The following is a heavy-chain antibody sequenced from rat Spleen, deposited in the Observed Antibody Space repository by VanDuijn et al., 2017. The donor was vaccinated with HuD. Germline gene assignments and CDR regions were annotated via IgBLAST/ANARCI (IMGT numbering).Heavy chain of an antibody. CDR3: ARPGITSYVMHA. CDR1: GFSFSDHY. V-gene: IGHV5-22*01. J-gene: IGHJ4*01. Sequence: EVQLVESGGGFVQPGRSLKLSCAASGFSFSDHYMAWVRQVPTKGLEWVASISYEGSGTYYGDSVKGRFTISRDNAKSTLYLQMNSLRSEDTATYFCARPGITSYVMHAWGQGVSVTVSS. CDR2: ISYEGSGT. D-gene: IGHD1-4*01.